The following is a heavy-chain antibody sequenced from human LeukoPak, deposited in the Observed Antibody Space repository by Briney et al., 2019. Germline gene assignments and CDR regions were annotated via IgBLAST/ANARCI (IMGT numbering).Heavy chain of an antibody. J-gene: IGHJ4*02. Sequence: GKSLRLSCAASGFTFSGYPIHWVRQAPGRGLEWVAVISYDGSNKYYADSVKGRFTISRDNSKNTLYLQMNSLRAEDTAVYYCARGPPGEIFDYWGQGTLVTVSS. CDR2: ISYDGSNK. D-gene: IGHD4-17*01. V-gene: IGHV3-30-3*01. CDR1: GFTFSGYP. CDR3: ARGPPGEIFDY.